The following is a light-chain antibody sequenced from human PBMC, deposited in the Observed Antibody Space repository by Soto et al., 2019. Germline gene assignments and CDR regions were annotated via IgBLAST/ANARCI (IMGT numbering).Light chain of an antibody. J-gene: IGKJ1*01. Sequence: DIVMTQSPLSLPVTPGEPASISCRSSQSLLHSNGYNYLDWYPQKPGQSPQLLIYLGSNRASWVPDRFSGSGSGTDFTLKISRVEAEDVGVYYCMQALQTPRTFGQGT. V-gene: IGKV2-28*01. CDR3: MQALQTPRT. CDR2: LGS. CDR1: QSLLHSNGYNY.